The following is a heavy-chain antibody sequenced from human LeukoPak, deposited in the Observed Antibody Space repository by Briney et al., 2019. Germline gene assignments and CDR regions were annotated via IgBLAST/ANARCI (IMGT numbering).Heavy chain of an antibody. J-gene: IGHJ6*02. CDR1: GGTFSSYA. Sequence: SVKVSCKASGGTFSSYAISWVRQAPGQGLEWMGRIIPILDVANYAPKFQGRVTITADKSTSTAYMELNSLTSEDTAVYYCAKQIPPELHRDLVWGQAGGMDVWGRGTTVIVSS. D-gene: IGHD3-16*01. CDR3: AKQIPPELHRDLVWGQAGGMDV. CDR2: IIPILDVA. V-gene: IGHV1-69*04.